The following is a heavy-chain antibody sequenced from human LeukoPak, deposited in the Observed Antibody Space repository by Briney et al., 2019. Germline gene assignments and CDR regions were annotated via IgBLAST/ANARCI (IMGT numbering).Heavy chain of an antibody. CDR2: INAGNGDT. Sequence: HRASVKVSCTASGYSFTKYVVHWIRQAPGQRPEWMGWINAGNGDTKYSQNFQGRVTITRDTSASTTYMELSSLTSEDTDLDYSARDDCGDTCYPGGYWGQGTLVTVSS. D-gene: IGHD2-2*01. J-gene: IGHJ4*02. V-gene: IGHV1-3*01. CDR3: ARDDCGDTCYPGGY. CDR1: GYSFTKYV.